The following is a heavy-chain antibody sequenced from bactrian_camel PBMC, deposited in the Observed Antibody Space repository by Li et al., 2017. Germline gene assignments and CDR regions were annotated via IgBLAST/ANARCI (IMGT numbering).Heavy chain of an antibody. CDR2: IHSTGTT. V-gene: IGHV3S26*01. Sequence: VQLVESGGDSVPAGGSLRLFCAASGYTYSRACMGWFRQAPGKEREGVATIHSTGTTTYADSMKGRFTIDKDNDKAILYLQMNGLKPEDTAMYSCAACSSCSGGYCDATKVQEYVYLGQGTQVTVS. CDR3: AACSSCSGGYCDATKVQEYVY. CDR1: GYTYSRAC. D-gene: IGHD2*01. J-gene: IGHJ4*01.